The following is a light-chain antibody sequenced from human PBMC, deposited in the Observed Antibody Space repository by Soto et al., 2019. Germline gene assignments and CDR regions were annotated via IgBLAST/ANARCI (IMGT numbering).Light chain of an antibody. CDR1: YSDIGAYNY. Sequence: QSALTQPPSASGSPGQSVTISCTGTYSDIGAYNYVSWYRLRPGEAPKLLIYRSHERPSGVPDRFSGSKSGTSASLAISGLRSEDEADYSCATWDDNLSGVVFGGGTKLTVL. J-gene: IGLJ3*02. V-gene: IGLV1-47*01. CDR2: RSH. CDR3: ATWDDNLSGVV.